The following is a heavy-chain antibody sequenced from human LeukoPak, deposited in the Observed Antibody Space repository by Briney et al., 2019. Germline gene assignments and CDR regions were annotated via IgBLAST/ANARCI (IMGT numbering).Heavy chain of an antibody. D-gene: IGHD3-22*01. CDR1: GYIFTGYY. CDR3: ARGYYDSSGYFSPPYYFDY. CDR2: IIPIFGTA. J-gene: IGHJ4*02. Sequence: SVKVSCKASGYIFTGYYMHWVRQAPGQGLEWMGGIIPIFGTANYAQKFQGRVTITADKSTSTAYMELSSLRSEDTAVYYCARGYYDSSGYFSPPYYFDYWGQGTLVTVSS. V-gene: IGHV1-69*06.